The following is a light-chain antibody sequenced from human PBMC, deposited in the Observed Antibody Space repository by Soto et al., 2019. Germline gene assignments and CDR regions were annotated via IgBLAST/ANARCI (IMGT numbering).Light chain of an antibody. V-gene: IGLV2-14*03. Sequence: QSVLTQPASMSGSPGQSITISCTGTSSDVGGYNYVSWYRQHPGKAPKLMIYDVNNRPSGVSNRFSGSKSGNTASLTISGLQAEDEADYYCSSHSSSSTLVVFGGGTNLTVL. CDR1: SSDVGGYNY. J-gene: IGLJ2*01. CDR2: DVN. CDR3: SSHSSSSTLVV.